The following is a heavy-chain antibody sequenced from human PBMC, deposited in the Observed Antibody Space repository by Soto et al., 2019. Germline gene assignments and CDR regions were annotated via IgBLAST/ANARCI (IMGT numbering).Heavy chain of an antibody. CDR3: ARGYRISGSTRLAYYYYGMDV. CDR2: ISYSSSDI. J-gene: IGHJ6*02. V-gene: IGHV3-21*01. D-gene: IGHD1-7*01. CDR1: GFTFSSYS. Sequence: VGSLRLSCAASGFTFSSYSMNWVRQAPGKGLEWVSSISYSSSDIYFADSVKGCFTMSRVNAENSLFLQMNSLRVAGTAVYYCARGYRISGSTRLAYYYYGMDVWGQGTTVTVSS.